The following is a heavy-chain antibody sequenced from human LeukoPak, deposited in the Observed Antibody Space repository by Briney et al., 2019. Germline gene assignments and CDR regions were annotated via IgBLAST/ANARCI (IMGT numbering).Heavy chain of an antibody. V-gene: IGHV4-59*08. CDR1: GGSITGYY. Sequence: PSETLSLTFTVSGGSITGYYWGWIRQPPGKRLEWIGYIYYSGSTNYNPSLKSQVTISVDTSKNQFSLKLTSVTAADTAVYYCARLGCGGDCYNNYFDHWRQETLVTVSS. J-gene: IGHJ4*02. CDR3: ARLGCGGDCYNNYFDH. D-gene: IGHD2-21*02. CDR2: IYYSGST.